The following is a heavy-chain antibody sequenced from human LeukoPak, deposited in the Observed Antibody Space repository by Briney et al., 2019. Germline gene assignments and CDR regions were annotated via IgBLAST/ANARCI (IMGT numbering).Heavy chain of an antibody. D-gene: IGHD3-22*01. J-gene: IGHJ4*02. CDR3: ARVQPHYYDSSGYPPDY. V-gene: IGHV3-11*01. Sequence: GGTLRLSCAASGFTFSDDYMSWIRQAPGEELELFTYISSSGSTIYYADSVKGRFTISRDNAKNSLYPQMNSLRAEDTAVYYCARVQPHYYDSSGYPPDYWGQGTLVTVSS. CDR1: GFTFSDDY. CDR2: ISSSGSTI.